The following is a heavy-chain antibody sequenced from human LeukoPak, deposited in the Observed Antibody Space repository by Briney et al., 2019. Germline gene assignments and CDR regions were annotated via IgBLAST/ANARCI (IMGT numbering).Heavy chain of an antibody. V-gene: IGHV3-53*01. J-gene: IGHJ3*02. D-gene: IGHD3-22*01. Sequence: DSVKGRFTISRDYSKNTLYLQMNSLRGEDTAVYYCAGYFGSSGRTPGGIDIWGQGTMVTVSS. CDR3: AGYFGSSGRTPGGIDI.